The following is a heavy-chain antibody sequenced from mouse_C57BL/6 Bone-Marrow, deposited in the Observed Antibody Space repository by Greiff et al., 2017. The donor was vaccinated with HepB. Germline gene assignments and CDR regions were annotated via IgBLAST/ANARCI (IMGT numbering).Heavy chain of an antibody. J-gene: IGHJ1*03. CDR2: ISYSGST. D-gene: IGHD2-4*01. CDR3: ARYHYDYGSYWYFDV. CDR1: GYSITSDY. Sequence: EVMLVESGPGLAKPSQTLSLTCSVTGYSITSDYWNWIRKFPGNKLEYMGYISYSGSTYYNPSLKSRISITRDTSKNQYYLQLNSVTTEDTATYYCARYHYDYGSYWYFDVWGTGTTVTVSS. V-gene: IGHV3-8*01.